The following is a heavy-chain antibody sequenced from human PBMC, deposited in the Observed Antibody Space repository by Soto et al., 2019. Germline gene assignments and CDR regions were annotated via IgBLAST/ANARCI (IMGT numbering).Heavy chain of an antibody. J-gene: IGHJ4*02. Sequence: SVKVSCKASRGTFRSYAISGVRQAPGQGLAWMGGIIPIFGTANYAQQFQGRVTITAEESTSTVYMEVSSLRSEDTAVYYCARGLPAFDYWGQGTLVTSPQ. CDR3: ARGLPAFDY. CDR2: IIPIFGTA. V-gene: IGHV1-69*13. CDR1: RGTFRSYA.